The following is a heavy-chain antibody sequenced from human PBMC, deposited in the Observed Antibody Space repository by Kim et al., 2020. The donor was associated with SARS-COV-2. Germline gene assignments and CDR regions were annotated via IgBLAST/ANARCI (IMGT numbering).Heavy chain of an antibody. CDR3: AKDHSLSGWFGELSGAF. CDR1: GFTFSSYG. CDR2: ISYDGSNK. J-gene: IGHJ3*01. V-gene: IGHV3-30*18. D-gene: IGHD3-10*01. Sequence: GGSLRLSCAASGFTFSSYGMHWVRQAPGKGLEWVAVISYDGSNKYYADSVKGRFTISRDNSKNTLYLQMNSLRAEDTAVYYCAKDHSLSGWFGELSGAF.